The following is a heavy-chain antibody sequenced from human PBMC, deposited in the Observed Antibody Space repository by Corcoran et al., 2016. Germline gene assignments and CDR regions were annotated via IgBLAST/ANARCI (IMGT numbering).Heavy chain of an antibody. CDR1: GYTFTSYD. CDR2: MNPNSGNT. Sequence: QVQLVQSGAEVKKPGASVKVSCKASGYTFTSYDINWVRQDTGQGLEWMGWMNPNSGNTGYAQKFQGRVTMTRNTSISTAYMELSSLRSEDTAVYYCARSQQPVPVYYYSGMYVCGQGTTFTVSS. D-gene: IGHD6-13*01. CDR3: ARSQQPVPVYYYSGMYV. J-gene: IGHJ6*02. V-gene: IGHV1-8*01.